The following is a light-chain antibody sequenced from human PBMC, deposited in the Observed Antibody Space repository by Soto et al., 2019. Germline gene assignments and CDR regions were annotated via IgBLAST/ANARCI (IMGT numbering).Light chain of an antibody. J-gene: IGKJ2*02. Sequence: IQMTQSPSSLSASVGDRVTITCQASQDITNYLIWYQQKPGKAPKLLIYDASSLGTGVSSRFSGSGSGTHFTLTISSLLPEDIATYYCQQFDSVPCTFGQGTKLEIK. CDR1: QDITNY. CDR2: DAS. CDR3: QQFDSVPCT. V-gene: IGKV1-33*01.